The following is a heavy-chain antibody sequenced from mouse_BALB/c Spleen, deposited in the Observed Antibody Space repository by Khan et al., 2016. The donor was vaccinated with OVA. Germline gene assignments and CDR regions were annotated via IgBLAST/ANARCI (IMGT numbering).Heavy chain of an antibody. CDR2: IIYTGYT. D-gene: IGHD2-14*01. J-gene: IGHJ3*01. Sequence: EVQLQESGPSLVKPSQTLSLTCSVTGDSITSGYWNWIRKFPGNKLEYMGYIIYTGYTYYNPSLKSRISITRHTSKNQNYLQLNTVTDEDTATYYCARSTYRYAFVYWGQGTLVTVSA. V-gene: IGHV3-8*02. CDR3: ARSTYRYAFVY. CDR1: GDSITSGY.